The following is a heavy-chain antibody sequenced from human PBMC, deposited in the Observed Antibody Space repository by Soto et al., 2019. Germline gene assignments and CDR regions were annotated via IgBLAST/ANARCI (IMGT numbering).Heavy chain of an antibody. V-gene: IGHV3-30*18. CDR2: ISNDGSDK. J-gene: IGHJ3*01. D-gene: IGHD6-13*01. CDR1: GFTFNNYG. CDR3: AKDQGIAASHGID. Sequence: WGSLRFSCAASGFTFNNYGMHWVRQAPGKGLEWVATISNDGSDKYYADSVKGRLTISRDNSKNTVYLQMNSLRAEETAVYYCAKDQGIAASHGIDWGQGTMVTVSS.